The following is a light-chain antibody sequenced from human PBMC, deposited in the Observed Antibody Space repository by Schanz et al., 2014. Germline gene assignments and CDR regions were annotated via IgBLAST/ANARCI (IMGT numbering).Light chain of an antibody. CDR3: SSYAGSTNWV. CDR1: SSDVGGYNF. J-gene: IGLJ3*02. V-gene: IGLV2-8*01. CDR2: KVT. Sequence: QSALTQPPSASGSPGQSVTISCTGTSSDVGGYNFVSWYQQIPGKAPKLMIYKVTQRPSGVPDRFSGSKSGNTASLTVSGLQAEDEADYYCSSYAGSTNWVFGGGTKLTVL.